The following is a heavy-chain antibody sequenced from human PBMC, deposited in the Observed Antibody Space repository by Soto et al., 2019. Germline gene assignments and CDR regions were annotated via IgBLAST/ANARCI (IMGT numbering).Heavy chain of an antibody. CDR2: IYYSGST. V-gene: IGHV4-59*08. J-gene: IGHJ4*02. CDR1: GGSISSYY. D-gene: IGHD2-15*01. CDR3: ARIGLWSRIFDY. Sequence: SETLSLTCTVSGGSISSYYWSWIRQPPGKGLEWIGYIYYSGSTYYNPSLKSRVTISVDTSKNQFSLKLSSVTAADTAVYYCARIGLWSRIFDYWGQGTLVTVSS.